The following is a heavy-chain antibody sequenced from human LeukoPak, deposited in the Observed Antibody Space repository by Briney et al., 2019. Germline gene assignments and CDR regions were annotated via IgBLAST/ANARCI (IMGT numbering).Heavy chain of an antibody. CDR3: ARGEDIVVVPAALAFDI. Sequence: PGGSLRLSCAASGSTFSSYSMNWVRQAPGKGREWVSYISSSSSTIYYADSVKGRFTISRDNAKNSLYLQMNSLRAEDTAVYYCARGEDIVVVPAALAFDIWGQGTMVTVSS. CDR1: GSTFSSYS. D-gene: IGHD2-2*01. V-gene: IGHV3-48*01. CDR2: ISSSSSTI. J-gene: IGHJ3*02.